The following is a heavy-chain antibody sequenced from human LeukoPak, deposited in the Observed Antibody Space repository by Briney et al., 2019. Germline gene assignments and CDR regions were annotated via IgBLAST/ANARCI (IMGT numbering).Heavy chain of an antibody. CDR1: GFTFSSYA. CDR3: AKVARWELLRGDYFDY. Sequence: GGSLRLSCAASGFTFSSYAMSWVRQAPGKGLGWVSAISGSGGSTYYADSVKGRFTISRDNSKNTLYLQMNSLRAEDTAVYYCAKVARWELLRGDYFDYWGQGTLVTVSS. V-gene: IGHV3-23*01. D-gene: IGHD1-26*01. J-gene: IGHJ4*02. CDR2: ISGSGGST.